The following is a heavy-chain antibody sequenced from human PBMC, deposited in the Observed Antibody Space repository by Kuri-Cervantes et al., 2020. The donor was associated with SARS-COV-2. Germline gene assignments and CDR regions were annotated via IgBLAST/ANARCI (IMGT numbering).Heavy chain of an antibody. D-gene: IGHD2-15*01. Sequence: GGSLRLSCAASGFTFSSYAMHWVRQAPGKGLEWVAVISYDGSNKYYADSVKGRFTISRDNFKNTLYLQMNSLRAEDTAVHYCARDSRYCSGGSCYIREWYFDYWGQGTLVTVSS. CDR3: ARDSRYCSGGSCYIREWYFDY. CDR2: ISYDGSNK. CDR1: GFTFSSYA. V-gene: IGHV3-30*07. J-gene: IGHJ4*02.